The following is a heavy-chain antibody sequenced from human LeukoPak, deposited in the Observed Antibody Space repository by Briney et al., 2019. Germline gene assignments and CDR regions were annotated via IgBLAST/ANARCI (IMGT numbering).Heavy chain of an antibody. CDR1: GGSISSYY. J-gene: IGHJ4*02. Sequence: SETLSLTCTVSGGSISSYYWSWIRQPPGTGLEWIGYIYYSGSTNYNPSLKSRVTISVDTSKNQFSLKLSSVTAADTAVYYCAIYYYDSSGYYLPTDYWGQGTLVTVSS. D-gene: IGHD3-22*01. V-gene: IGHV4-59*01. CDR3: AIYYYDSSGYYLPTDY. CDR2: IYYSGST.